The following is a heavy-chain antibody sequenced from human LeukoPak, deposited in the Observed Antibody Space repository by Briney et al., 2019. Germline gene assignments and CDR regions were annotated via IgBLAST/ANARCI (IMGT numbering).Heavy chain of an antibody. D-gene: IGHD5/OR15-5a*01. Sequence: SETLSLTCTVSGGSISSYYWSWIRQPPGKGLEWIGYIYYSGSTNYNPSLKSRVTIPVDTSKNQFSLKLSSVTAADTAVYYCARVVSTVSRTFDYWGQGTLVTVSS. V-gene: IGHV4-59*01. CDR2: IYYSGST. CDR3: ARVVSTVSRTFDY. CDR1: GGSISSYY. J-gene: IGHJ4*02.